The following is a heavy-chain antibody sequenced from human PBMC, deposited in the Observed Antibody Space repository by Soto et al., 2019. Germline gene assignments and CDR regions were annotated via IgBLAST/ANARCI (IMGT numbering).Heavy chain of an antibody. Sequence: ASVKVSCKASGYTFTSYGISWVRQAPGQGLEWMGWINPNSGGTNYAQKFQGWVTMTRDTSISTAYMELSRLRSDDTDVYYCARNSDDAFDIWGQGTMVTVSS. CDR2: INPNSGGT. D-gene: IGHD2-15*01. CDR3: ARNSDDAFDI. V-gene: IGHV1-2*04. J-gene: IGHJ3*02. CDR1: GYTFTSYG.